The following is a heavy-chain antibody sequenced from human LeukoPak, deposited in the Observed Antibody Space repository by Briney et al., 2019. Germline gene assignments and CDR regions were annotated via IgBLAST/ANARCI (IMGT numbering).Heavy chain of an antibody. V-gene: IGHV6-1*01. D-gene: IGHD3-10*01. Sequence: SQTLSLTCAISGDSVSSNSAAWNWIRQSPSRGLEWLGRTYYRSKWYNDYAVSVTSRITINPDTSKNQFSLQLNSVTPEDTAVYYCARDAAGDGSGSHGGFDLWGRGTLVTVSS. CDR1: GDSVSSNSAA. CDR2: TYYRSKWYN. CDR3: ARDAAGDGSGSHGGFDL. J-gene: IGHJ2*01.